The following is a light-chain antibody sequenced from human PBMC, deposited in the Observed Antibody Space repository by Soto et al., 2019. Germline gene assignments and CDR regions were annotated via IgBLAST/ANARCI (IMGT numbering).Light chain of an antibody. Sequence: DIVMTQSPDSLAVSLGERATINCKSSQSVLYSSNNKNYLAWYQQKPGQPPKLLIYWASTRESGVPDRFSGSGSGTDFTLTISSLQADDVAVYYCQQYYSTPQFGQGTKLEIK. J-gene: IGKJ2*01. CDR2: WAS. CDR3: QQYYSTPQ. V-gene: IGKV4-1*01. CDR1: QSVLYSSNNKNY.